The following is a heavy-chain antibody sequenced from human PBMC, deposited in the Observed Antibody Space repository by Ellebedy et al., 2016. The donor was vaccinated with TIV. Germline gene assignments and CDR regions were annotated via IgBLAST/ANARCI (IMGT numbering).Heavy chain of an antibody. CDR3: VSPYCIGNNCFFPGY. CDR1: GDSIIRNNYY. D-gene: IGHD2-15*01. Sequence: MPSETLSLTCTVSGDSIIRNNYYWGWIRQRPGKGLEWIGSAFHSGSAYYDPSLKSRVTISVDTSNNQFSLKMTSVTAADTAVYFCVSPYCIGNNCFFPGYWGPGTQVIVSS. CDR2: AFHSGSA. V-gene: IGHV4-39*01. J-gene: IGHJ4*02.